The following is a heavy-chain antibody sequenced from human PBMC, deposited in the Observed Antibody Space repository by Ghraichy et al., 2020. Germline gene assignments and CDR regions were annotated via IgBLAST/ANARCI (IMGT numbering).Heavy chain of an antibody. Sequence: SETLSLTCTVSGGSISSSSYYWGWIRQPPGKGLEWIGSIYYSGSTYYNPSLKSRVTISVDTSKNQFSLKLSSVTAADTAVYYCASMVQGAPPGISWGQGTLVTVSS. V-gene: IGHV4-39*01. CDR1: GGSISSSSYY. D-gene: IGHD3-10*01. J-gene: IGHJ4*02. CDR3: ASMVQGAPPGIS. CDR2: IYYSGST.